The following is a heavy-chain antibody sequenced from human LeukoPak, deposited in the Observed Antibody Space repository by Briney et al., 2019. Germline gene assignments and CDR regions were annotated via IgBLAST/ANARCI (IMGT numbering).Heavy chain of an antibody. J-gene: IGHJ4*02. CDR1: GFTFNSYG. CDR3: AKDKQWAFDY. Sequence: GGSLRLSCAASGFTFNSYGMSWVRQAPGKGLEWVSAISGGGGSTYYADSVKGRFTISRDNSKNTLYLQMNSLRAEDTAVYYCAKDKQWAFDYWGQGTLVTVSS. V-gene: IGHV3-23*01. D-gene: IGHD1-26*01. CDR2: ISGGGGST.